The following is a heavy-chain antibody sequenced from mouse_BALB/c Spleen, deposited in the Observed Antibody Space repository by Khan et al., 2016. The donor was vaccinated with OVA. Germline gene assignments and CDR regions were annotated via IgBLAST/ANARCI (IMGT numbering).Heavy chain of an antibody. CDR3: ACELRGFAY. J-gene: IGHJ3*01. V-gene: IGHV3-8*02. Sequence: EVQLQESGPSLVKPSQTLSLTCSVTGDSITSGYWNWIRKFPGNKLEYMGYISYSGNSYYNPSLKSRISVTRDTSKTQYDLQLNSVTTEDTATYYCACELRGFAYWGQGTLVTVSA. D-gene: IGHD1-1*01. CDR1: GDSITSGY. CDR2: ISYSGNS.